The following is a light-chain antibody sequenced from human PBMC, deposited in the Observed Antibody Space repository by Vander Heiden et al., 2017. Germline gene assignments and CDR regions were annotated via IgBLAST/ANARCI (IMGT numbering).Light chain of an antibody. CDR2: AAA. Sequence: EIVMTQSPVTLSVSPGERATLSCRASQNIDSNLAWYQQKPGQAPRLLIYAAATRATDVQARFSGSGSGTDFTLTINKLQSEDFLVYYCQQYQDWPFTFGQGTKPEI. J-gene: IGKJ2*01. CDR3: QQYQDWPFT. CDR1: QNIDSN. V-gene: IGKV3-15*01.